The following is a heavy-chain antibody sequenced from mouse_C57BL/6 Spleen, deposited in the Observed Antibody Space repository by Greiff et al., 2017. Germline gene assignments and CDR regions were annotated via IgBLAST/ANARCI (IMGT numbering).Heavy chain of an antibody. V-gene: IGHV1-59*01. CDR2: IDPSVSYT. D-gene: IGHD1-3*01. J-gene: IGHJ3*01. Sequence: VQLQQPGADLVRPGTSVKLSCHASGYTFTSYWLHWVKQRPGQGLEWIGVIDPSVSYTNYNQKFKGKATLTVDTSSSTDYVQLSSLTSEDSAVYYCASSEDKEGFAYWGQGTLVTVSA. CDR1: GYTFTSYW. CDR3: ASSEDKEGFAY.